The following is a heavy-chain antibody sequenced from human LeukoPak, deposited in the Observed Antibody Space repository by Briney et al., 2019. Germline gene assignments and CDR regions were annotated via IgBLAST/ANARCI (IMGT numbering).Heavy chain of an antibody. D-gene: IGHD3-10*01. CDR1: GFTFSSYW. CDR3: ARDRGGSFDI. Sequence: GGSLRLSCAASGFTFSSYWMHWVRQAPGKGLVWASRINGDGSARSYAESVKGRFTISRDNAKNTLYVQMNSLRVEDTAVYYCARDRGGSFDIWGQGTMVTVSS. V-gene: IGHV3-74*01. J-gene: IGHJ3*02. CDR2: INGDGSAR.